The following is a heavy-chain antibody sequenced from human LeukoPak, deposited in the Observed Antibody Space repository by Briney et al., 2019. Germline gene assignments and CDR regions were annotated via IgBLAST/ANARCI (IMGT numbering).Heavy chain of an antibody. CDR1: GGSISAYY. V-gene: IGHV4-59*01. CDR2: IYYSGTT. CDR3: ARGLIVPSTIFDY. Sequence: PSETLSLTCTVSGGSISAYYWSWIRQPPGKGLEWIGYIYYSGTTNYNPSLKSRVTISVDTSNNQFSLKLSSVTAADTAVYYCARGLIVPSTIFDYWGQGALVTVSS. J-gene: IGHJ4*02. D-gene: IGHD2-2*01.